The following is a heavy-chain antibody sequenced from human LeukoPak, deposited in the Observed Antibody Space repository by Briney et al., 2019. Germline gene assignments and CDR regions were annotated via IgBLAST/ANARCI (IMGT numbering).Heavy chain of an antibody. J-gene: IGHJ4*02. CDR3: ARHIPIGGDSSGRRLDY. V-gene: IGHV5-51*01. CDR2: FYPGDSDT. Sequence: GESLKISCKGFGYSFTSYWIGWERQMPGRGLEWMGIFYPGDSDTRYSPSFQGQVTISAGNSISTAYLQWSSLKASDTAMYYCARHIPIGGDSSGRRLDYWGQGTLVTVSS. D-gene: IGHD3-22*01. CDR1: GYSFTSYW.